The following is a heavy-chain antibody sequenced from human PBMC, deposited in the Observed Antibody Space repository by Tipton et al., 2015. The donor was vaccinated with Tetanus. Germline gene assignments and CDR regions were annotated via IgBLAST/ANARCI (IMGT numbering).Heavy chain of an antibody. CDR1: GYTFTSCD. J-gene: IGHJ4*02. CDR3: ARLYCSGGSCYQDY. V-gene: IGHV1-8*01. D-gene: IGHD2-15*01. CDR2: MNPNSGNT. Sequence: QSGAEVKKPGASVKVSCKASGYTFTSCDINWVRQATGQGLEWMGWMNPNSGNTGYAQKFQGRVTMTRNTSISTAYMELSSLRSEDTAVYYCARLYCSGGSCYQDYWGQGTLVTVSS.